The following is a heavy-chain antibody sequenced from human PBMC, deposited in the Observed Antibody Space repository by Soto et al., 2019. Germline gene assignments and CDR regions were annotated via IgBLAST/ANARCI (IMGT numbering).Heavy chain of an antibody. Sequence: PGESLKISCKGSGYSFTSYWIGWVRQMPGKGLEWMGIIYPGDSDTRYSPSFQGQVTISADKSISTAYLQWSSLKASDTAMYYCAGGGVRGVITRTRDYYGMDVWXQGTTVTVSS. CDR1: GYSFTSYW. CDR2: IYPGDSDT. CDR3: AGGGVRGVITRTRDYYGMDV. V-gene: IGHV5-51*01. D-gene: IGHD3-10*01. J-gene: IGHJ6*02.